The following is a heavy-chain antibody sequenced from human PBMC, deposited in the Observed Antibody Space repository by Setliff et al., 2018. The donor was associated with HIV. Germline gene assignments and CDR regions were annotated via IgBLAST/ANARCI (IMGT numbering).Heavy chain of an antibody. CDR2: MTPSGGST. D-gene: IGHD3-9*01. Sequence: ASVKVSYKASGYTFSNYHVHWVRQAPGEGLEWMGMMTPSGGSTTYEPKFQGRVTMTRDTSTSTVYMELSSLRSDEQAVYYCAGDLREGDRYFDWLPEYWGQGTLVTVSS. V-gene: IGHV1-46*01. CDR3: AGDLREGDRYFDWLPEY. CDR1: GYTFSNYH. J-gene: IGHJ1*01.